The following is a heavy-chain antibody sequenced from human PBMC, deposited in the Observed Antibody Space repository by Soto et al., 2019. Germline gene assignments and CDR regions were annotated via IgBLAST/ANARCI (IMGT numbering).Heavy chain of an antibody. J-gene: IGHJ3*01. Sequence: QLQFVQSGAEVKKPGASVKVSGKASGYTFTDYSMHWVRQAPGQRLEWMGWINAGNGDTKYSQKFQDRVTIPRDTSASTAYMELSSLRSEDTAVYYCARDHCFAGSCYDDAFDVWGQGTTVTVSS. V-gene: IGHV1-3*01. D-gene: IGHD2-15*01. CDR1: GYTFTDYS. CDR3: ARDHCFAGSCYDDAFDV. CDR2: INAGNGDT.